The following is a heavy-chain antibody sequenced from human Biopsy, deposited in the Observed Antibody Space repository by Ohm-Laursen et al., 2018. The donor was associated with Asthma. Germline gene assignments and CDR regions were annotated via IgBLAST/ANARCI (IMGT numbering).Heavy chain of an antibody. V-gene: IGHV3-23*01. CDR1: GFTFSSYA. J-gene: IGHJ4*02. CDR2: ISGSGGST. Sequence: SLRLSCSAPGFTFSSYAMNWVRQAPGKGLEWVSAISGSGGSTYYADSVKGRFTISRDNSKNTLYLQMNSLRAEDTAVYYCAKDKRYSGSYFDYWGQGTLVTVSS. CDR3: AKDKRYSGSYFDY. D-gene: IGHD1-26*01.